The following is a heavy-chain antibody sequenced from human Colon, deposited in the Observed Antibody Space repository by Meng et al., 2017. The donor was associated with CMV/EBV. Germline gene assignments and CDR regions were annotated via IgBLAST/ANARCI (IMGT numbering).Heavy chain of an antibody. CDR1: GGSITSNHW. CDR3: ARDGYSSGYYFDY. CDR2: ISHSGNT. V-gene: IGHV4-4*02. J-gene: IGHJ4*02. Sequence: VVSGGSITSNHWWNWVRQSPVKGLEWIGEISHSGNTNYNPSLKSRLIMSVDKTKNQFSLRLSSVTAADTAIYYCARDGYSSGYYFDYWGPGTLVTVSS. D-gene: IGHD3-22*01.